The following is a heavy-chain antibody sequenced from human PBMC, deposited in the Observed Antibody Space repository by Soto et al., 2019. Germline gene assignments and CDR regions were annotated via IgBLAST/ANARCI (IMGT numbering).Heavy chain of an antibody. D-gene: IGHD3-22*01. CDR3: ARDVYYYDSSGYPES. V-gene: IGHV3-23*01. CDR2: ISGGGVTI. Sequence: PGGSLRLSCAAFGFTFSSYAMSWVRQAPGKGLEWVSAISGGGVTIYFADSVKGRFTMSRDNSKNTLYLQMNSLRAEDTAVYYCARDVYYYDSSGYPESWGQGTLVTVSS. CDR1: GFTFSSYA. J-gene: IGHJ5*02.